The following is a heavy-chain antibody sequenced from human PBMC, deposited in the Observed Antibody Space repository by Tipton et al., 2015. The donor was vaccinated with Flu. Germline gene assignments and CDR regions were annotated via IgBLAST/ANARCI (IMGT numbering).Heavy chain of an antibody. V-gene: IGHV1-8*02. CDR3: ARVHQYSSSWYYFDY. CDR1: GYTFTSYY. D-gene: IGHD6-13*01. J-gene: IGHJ4*02. Sequence: QSGAEVKKPGASVKVSCKASGYTFTSYYMHWVRQATGQGLEWMGWMNPNSGNTGYAQKFQGRVTMTRNTSISTAYMELSSLRSENTAVYYCARVHQYSSSWYYFDYWGQGTLVTVSS. CDR2: MNPNSGNT.